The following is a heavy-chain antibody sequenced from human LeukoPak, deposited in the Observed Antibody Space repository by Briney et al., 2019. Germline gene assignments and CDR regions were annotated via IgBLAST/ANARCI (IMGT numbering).Heavy chain of an antibody. V-gene: IGHV4-59*01. Sequence: SETLSLTCTVSGGSISSYYWSWIRQPPGKGLEWIGYIYYSGSTNYNPSLKSRVTISADTSKNQFSLKLSSVTAADTAVHYCARSHGANYYYYYMDVWGKGTTVTISS. CDR3: ARSHGANYYYYYMDV. CDR2: IYYSGST. CDR1: GGSISSYY. J-gene: IGHJ6*03. D-gene: IGHD4/OR15-4a*01.